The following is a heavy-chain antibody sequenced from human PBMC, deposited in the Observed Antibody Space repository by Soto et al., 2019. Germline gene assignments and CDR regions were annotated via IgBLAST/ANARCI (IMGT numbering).Heavy chain of an antibody. CDR3: AKVGIYCSDGVCTAY. CDR2: ISGSGGST. V-gene: IGHV3-23*01. Sequence: GSLRLSCAVSGFTFKSYAMSWVRQAPGKGLEWVSGISGSGGSTFYADSVKGRYTISRDNSKNTLYLQIDGLTAEDTAVYYCAKVGIYCSDGVCTAYWGQGTLVTVSS. D-gene: IGHD2-8*01. J-gene: IGHJ4*02. CDR1: GFTFKSYA.